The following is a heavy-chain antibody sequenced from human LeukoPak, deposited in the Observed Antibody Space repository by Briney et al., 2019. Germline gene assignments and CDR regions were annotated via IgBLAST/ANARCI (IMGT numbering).Heavy chain of an antibody. CDR2: ISAYNGNT. CDR3: ARGGGEVLEDYGDYHYFDY. Sequence: GASVKVSCKASGYTFTSYGISWVRQAPGQGLEWMGWISAYNGNTNYAQKFQGRVTITTDESTSTAYMELSSLRSEDTAVYYCARGGGEVLEDYGDYHYFDYWGQGTLVTVSS. CDR1: GYTFTSYG. D-gene: IGHD4-17*01. J-gene: IGHJ4*02. V-gene: IGHV1-18*01.